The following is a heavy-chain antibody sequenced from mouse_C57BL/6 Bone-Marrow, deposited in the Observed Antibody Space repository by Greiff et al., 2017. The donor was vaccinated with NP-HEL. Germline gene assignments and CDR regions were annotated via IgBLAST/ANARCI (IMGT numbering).Heavy chain of an antibody. Sequence: EVKLMESGGGLVQPGGSMKLSCVASGFTFSNYWMNWVRQSPEKGLEWVAQIRLKSDNYATHYAESVKGRFTISRDDSKSSVYLQMNNLRAEDTGIYYCTMDYGKGNYWGQGTTLTVSS. CDR1: GFTFSNYW. D-gene: IGHD1-1*01. CDR3: TMDYGKGNY. CDR2: IRLKSDNYAT. V-gene: IGHV6-3*01. J-gene: IGHJ2*01.